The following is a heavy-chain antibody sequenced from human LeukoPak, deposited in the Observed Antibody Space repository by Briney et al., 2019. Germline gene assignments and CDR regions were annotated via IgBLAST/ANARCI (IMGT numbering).Heavy chain of an antibody. CDR2: IYTSGST. CDR3: AREEGWYCSSTSCLYYYYYYYMDV. Sequence: SETLSLTCTVSGGSISSYYWSWIRQPAGKGLEWIGRIYTSGSTNYNPSLKSRVTMSVDTSKNQFSLKLSSVTAADTAVYYCAREEGWYCSSTSCLYYYYYYYMDVWGKGTTVTISS. D-gene: IGHD2-2*01. V-gene: IGHV4-4*07. CDR1: GGSISSYY. J-gene: IGHJ6*03.